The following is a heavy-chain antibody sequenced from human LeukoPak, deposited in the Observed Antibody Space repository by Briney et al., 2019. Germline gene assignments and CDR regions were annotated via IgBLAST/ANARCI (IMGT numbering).Heavy chain of an antibody. CDR2: IIPIVGIA. CDR3: ARVGPAIVGATNY. D-gene: IGHD1-26*01. CDR1: GGTFSSYT. V-gene: IGHV1-69*02. J-gene: IGHJ4*02. Sequence: EASVKVSCKASGGTFSSYTISWVRQAPGQGLEWMGRIIPIVGIANYAQKFQGRVTITADKSTSTAYMELSSLRSEDTAVYYCARVGPAIVGATNYWGQGTLVTVSS.